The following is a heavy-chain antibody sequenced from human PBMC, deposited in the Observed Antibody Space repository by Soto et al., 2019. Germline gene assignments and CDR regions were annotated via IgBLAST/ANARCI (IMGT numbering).Heavy chain of an antibody. D-gene: IGHD2-2*01. Sequence: SVKVSCKASGGTFSSYAISWVRHAPGQGLEWMGGIIPIFGIANYAQKFQGRVTITADESTSTAYMELSSLRSEDTAVYYCARDREDIVVVPAAMYYYYMDVWGKGTSVTVSS. CDR3: ARDREDIVVVPAAMYYYYMDV. V-gene: IGHV1-69*13. CDR1: GGTFSSYA. J-gene: IGHJ6*03. CDR2: IIPIFGIA.